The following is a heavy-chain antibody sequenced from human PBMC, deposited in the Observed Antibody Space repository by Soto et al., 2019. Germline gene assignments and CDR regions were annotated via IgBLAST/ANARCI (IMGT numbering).Heavy chain of an antibody. CDR2: IYSGGST. CDR3: ARDHSSSWYDYGMDV. CDR1: GLTASSNY. Sequence: EVQLVESGGGLIQPGGSLRLSCAASGLTASSNYMTWVRQAPGKGLEWVSVIYSGGSTYYADSVKGRFTISRDNSKNTVYLQMNSLRAEDTAVYYCARDHSSSWYDYGMDVWGQGNTVTVAS. J-gene: IGHJ6*02. V-gene: IGHV3-53*01. D-gene: IGHD6-13*01.